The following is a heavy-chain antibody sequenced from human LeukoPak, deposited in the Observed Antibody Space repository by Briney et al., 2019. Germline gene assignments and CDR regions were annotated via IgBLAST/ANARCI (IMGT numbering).Heavy chain of an antibody. CDR3: AGHDFWSGYYYADY. V-gene: IGHV4-38-2*02. Sequence: SETLSLTCTVSGYSISSGYDWGWIRQPPGKGLEWIGYIYHSGSTYYNPSLKSRVTISVDRSKNQFSLKLSSVTAADTAVYYCAGHDFWSGYYYADYWGQGTLVTVSS. J-gene: IGHJ4*02. D-gene: IGHD3-3*01. CDR1: GYSISSGYD. CDR2: IYHSGST.